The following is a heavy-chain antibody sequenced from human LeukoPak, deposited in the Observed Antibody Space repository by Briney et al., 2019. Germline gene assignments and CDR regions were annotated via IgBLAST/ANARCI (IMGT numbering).Heavy chain of an antibody. CDR1: GFTFSSYG. Sequence: GGSLRPSCAASGFTFSSYGMHWVRQAPGKGLEWVAVISYDGSNKYYADSVKGRFTISRDNSKNTLYLQMNSLRAEDTAVYYCAKDQVTTVSANFDYWGQGTLVTVSS. V-gene: IGHV3-30*18. CDR2: ISYDGSNK. CDR3: AKDQVTTVSANFDY. D-gene: IGHD4-17*01. J-gene: IGHJ4*02.